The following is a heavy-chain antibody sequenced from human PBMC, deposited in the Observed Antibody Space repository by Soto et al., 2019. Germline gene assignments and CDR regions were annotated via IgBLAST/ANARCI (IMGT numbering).Heavy chain of an antibody. CDR2: IIPIVGTA. CDR1: GVTFSSYA. J-gene: IGHJ4*02. V-gene: IGHV1-69*01. Sequence: QVQLVQSGAEVKKPGSSVKVSCKASGVTFSSYAISWVRQAPGQGLEWMGGIIPIVGTANYAQQFQGRVTITADESTSTADMDLSSLRSEDTAVYYCARDVRGYSGYDSFTFDYWGQGTLVTVSS. CDR3: ARDVRGYSGYDSFTFDY. D-gene: IGHD5-12*01.